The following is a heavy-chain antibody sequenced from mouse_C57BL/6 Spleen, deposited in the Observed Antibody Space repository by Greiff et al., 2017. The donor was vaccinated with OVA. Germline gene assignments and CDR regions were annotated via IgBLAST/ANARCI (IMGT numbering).Heavy chain of an antibody. D-gene: IGHD2-3*01. CDR3: VRQDGYFSY. CDR1: GFSFNTYA. CDR2: IRSKSNNYAT. V-gene: IGHV10-1*01. J-gene: IGHJ3*01. Sequence: EVMLVESGGGLVQPKGSLKLSCAASGFSFNTYAMNWVRQAPGKGLEWVARIRSKSNNYATYYADSVKDRFTISRDDSESMLYLQMNNLKTEDTAMYYCVRQDGYFSYWGQGTLVTVSA.